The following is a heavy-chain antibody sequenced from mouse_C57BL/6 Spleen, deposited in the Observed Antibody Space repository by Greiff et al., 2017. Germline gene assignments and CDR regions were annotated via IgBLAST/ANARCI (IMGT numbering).Heavy chain of an antibody. J-gene: IGHJ2*01. D-gene: IGHD1-1*01. CDR1: GFTFSSYT. CDR2: ISGGGGNT. V-gene: IGHV5-9*01. CDR3: ARLSGSSYYFDY. Sequence: EVMLVESGGGLVKPGGSLKLSCAASGFTFSSYTMSWVRQTPEKRLEWVATISGGGGNTYYPDSVKGRFTISRDNAKNTLYLQMSSLRSEDTALYYCARLSGSSYYFDYWGQGTTLTVSS.